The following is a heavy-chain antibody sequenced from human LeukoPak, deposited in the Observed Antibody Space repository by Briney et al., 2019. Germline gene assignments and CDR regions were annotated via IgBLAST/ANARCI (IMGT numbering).Heavy chain of an antibody. CDR1: GFTFTDFY. CDR3: VRDADGGTWFDT. D-gene: IGHD4-23*01. J-gene: IGHJ5*02. V-gene: IGHV3-21*04. Sequence: GSLRLSCAASGFTFTDFYMNWVRQAPGKGLEWVSWISPTSSYMYYADSVKGRFTISRDNAKNSLYLQMNSLRAEDTALYYCVRDADGGTWFDTWGQGTLVTVSS. CDR2: ISPTSSYM.